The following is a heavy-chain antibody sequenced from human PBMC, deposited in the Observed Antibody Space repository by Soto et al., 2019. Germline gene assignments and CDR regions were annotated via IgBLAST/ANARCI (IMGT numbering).Heavy chain of an antibody. CDR2: IKSKSDGETA. V-gene: IGHV3-15*01. CDR1: GFTFTNAW. CDR3: TTIVLVQFDH. D-gene: IGHD3-22*01. J-gene: IGHJ4*02. Sequence: SRRLSCRTSGFTFTNAWMNWVRLTPGNGLEWVVRIKSKSDGETAEYAEPVKGKLIISRDDSTDTLYREMNSMTSEDSAVYYCTTIVLVQFDHWCQVVLVTVSS.